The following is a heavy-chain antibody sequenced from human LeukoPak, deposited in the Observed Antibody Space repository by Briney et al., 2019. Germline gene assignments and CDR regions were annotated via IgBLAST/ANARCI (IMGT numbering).Heavy chain of an antibody. J-gene: IGHJ3*02. CDR2: LYYSGTT. CDR3: ARRPEALHAFDI. V-gene: IGHV4-39*01. CDR1: GDSISSSGYY. Sequence: PSETLSLTCTVSGDSISSSGYYWGWIRQSPGKGPEWIGSLYYSGTTYYNPSLKSRVTISADTSKNQFSLKVSSVTAADTAVYYCARRPEALHAFDIWGQGTTVTVSS.